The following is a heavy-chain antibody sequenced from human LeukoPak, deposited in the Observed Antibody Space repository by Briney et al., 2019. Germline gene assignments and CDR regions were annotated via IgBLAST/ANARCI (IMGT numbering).Heavy chain of an antibody. CDR1: GFPFGDEA. V-gene: IGHV3-23*01. CDR3: AKGRCSSTSCHEGYFDL. CDR2: VTGSGSAGST. J-gene: IGHJ2*01. D-gene: IGHD2-2*01. Sequence: GGSLRLSCAASGFPFGDEAMSWVRQAPGKGLEWVSGVTGSGSAGSTYYADSVKGRFTISRDNSKNTLYLQMNSLRAEDTAVYYCAKGRCSSTSCHEGYFDLWGRGTLVTVSS.